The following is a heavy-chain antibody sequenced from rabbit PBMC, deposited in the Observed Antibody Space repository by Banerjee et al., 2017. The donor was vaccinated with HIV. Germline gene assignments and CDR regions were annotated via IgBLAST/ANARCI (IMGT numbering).Heavy chain of an antibody. CDR2: IYSSSGNT. J-gene: IGHJ4*01. CDR3: ARCTSSSGYACDL. D-gene: IGHD1-1*01. CDR1: GFSFSSHA. V-gene: IGHV1S45*01. Sequence: QSQLEESGGDLVKPECSLTLTCTASGFSFSSHAMCWVRQARGKGLELIACIYSSSGNTYYARWVSGRFTISSTTATTVTLKMTSLTAADTATYFCARCTSSSGYACDLWGPGTLVTVS.